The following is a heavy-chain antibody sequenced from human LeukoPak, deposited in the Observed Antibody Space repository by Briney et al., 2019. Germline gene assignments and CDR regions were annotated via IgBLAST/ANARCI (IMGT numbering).Heavy chain of an antibody. J-gene: IGHJ4*02. D-gene: IGHD3-10*01. CDR1: GYTLTELS. V-gene: IGHV1-24*01. CDR3: ARAPLYGSGSSPKPSNDY. CDR2: FDPEDGET. Sequence: ASVKVSCKVSGYTLTELSMHWVRQAPGKGLEWMGGFDPEDGETIYAQKFQGRVTMTEDTSTDTAYMELRSLRSDDTAVYYCARAPLYGSGSSPKPSNDYWGQGTLVTVSS.